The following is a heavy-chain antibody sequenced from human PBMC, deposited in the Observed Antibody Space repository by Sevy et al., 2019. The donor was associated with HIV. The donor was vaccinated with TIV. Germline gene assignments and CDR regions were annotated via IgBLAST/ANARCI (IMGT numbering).Heavy chain of an antibody. J-gene: IGHJ6*03. V-gene: IGHV3-23*01. CDR1: GFTFSSYA. Sequence: GGSLRLSCAASGFTFSSYAMSWVRQAPGKGLEWVSAISGSGGSTYYADSVKGRFTNSRDNSKKTLYLQMNSLRAEDTAVYYCAKAYSSGWYYYYMDVWGKGTTVTVSS. CDR3: AKAYSSGWYYYYMDV. D-gene: IGHD6-19*01. CDR2: ISGSGGST.